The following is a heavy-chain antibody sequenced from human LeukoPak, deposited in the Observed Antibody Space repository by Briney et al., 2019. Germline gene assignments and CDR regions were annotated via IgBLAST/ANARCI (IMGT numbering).Heavy chain of an antibody. Sequence: ASVKVSCKASGYTFTGYYMHWVRQAPGQGLEWMGWINPNSGGTNYAQKFQGRVTMTRDTSISTAYMELSRLRSDDTAVYYCAIQMGNYYDSLTDAFDIWGQGTMVTVSS. CDR3: AIQMGNYYDSLTDAFDI. V-gene: IGHV1-2*02. CDR1: GYTFTGYY. D-gene: IGHD3-22*01. J-gene: IGHJ3*02. CDR2: INPNSGGT.